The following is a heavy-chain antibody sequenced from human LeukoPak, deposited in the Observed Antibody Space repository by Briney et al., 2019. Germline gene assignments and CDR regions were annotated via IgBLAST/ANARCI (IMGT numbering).Heavy chain of an antibody. Sequence: GGSLRLSCAASGFTFSSYWMSWVRQAPGKGLEWVANIKQDGSVKWYVDSVKGRFTISRDNAKNALYLQMNSLRAEDTALYYCAKGRDGYNSGYYYGMDVWGQGTTVTVSS. V-gene: IGHV3-7*03. J-gene: IGHJ6*02. CDR1: GFTFSSYW. CDR3: AKGRDGYNSGYYYGMDV. CDR2: IKQDGSVK. D-gene: IGHD5-24*01.